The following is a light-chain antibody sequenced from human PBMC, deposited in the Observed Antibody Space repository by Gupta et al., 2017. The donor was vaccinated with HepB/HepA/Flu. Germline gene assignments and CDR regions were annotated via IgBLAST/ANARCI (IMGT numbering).Light chain of an antibody. CDR3: QQSYSTPCS. CDR1: QSISSY. Sequence: DIQMTQSPSSLSASVGDRVTITCRASQSISSYLNWYQQKPGKAPKLLIYAASSLQSGVPSRFSGSGSGTDFTLTISSLQPEDFATYYCQQSYSTPCSFGQGTKLENK. V-gene: IGKV1-39*01. J-gene: IGKJ2*04. CDR2: AAS.